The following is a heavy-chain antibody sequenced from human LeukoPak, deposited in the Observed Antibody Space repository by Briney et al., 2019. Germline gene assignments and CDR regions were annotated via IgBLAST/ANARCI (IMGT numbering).Heavy chain of an antibody. CDR1: GGTFSSYG. D-gene: IGHD3-16*02. Sequence: ASVKVSFKSSGGTFSSYGISWVRQAPGQGLEWMGGIIPVFCTANYAHRVQGRVTITADESTSTAYMELISLRSEDTAAYYCARTYYDYVGGSYREDTLDCWGQGTMVTVSS. J-gene: IGHJ4*02. CDR3: ARTYYDYVGGSYREDTLDC. V-gene: IGHV1-69*13. CDR2: IIPVFCTA.